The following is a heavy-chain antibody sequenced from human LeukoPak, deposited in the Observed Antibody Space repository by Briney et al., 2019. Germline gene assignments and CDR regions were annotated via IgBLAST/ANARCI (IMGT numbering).Heavy chain of an antibody. Sequence: SETLSLTCDVSGGSIDSTNWWNWVRQPPGKGLEWIGEIHHDGRINYNPSLKSRVTLSVDKSKNQFSLRLNSVTAAGTAMYYCARSHDHLWGNYPDYWGQETLVTVSS. CDR1: GGSIDSTNW. D-gene: IGHD3-16*02. V-gene: IGHV4/OR15-8*01. CDR3: ARSHDHLWGNYPDY. CDR2: IHHDGRI. J-gene: IGHJ4*02.